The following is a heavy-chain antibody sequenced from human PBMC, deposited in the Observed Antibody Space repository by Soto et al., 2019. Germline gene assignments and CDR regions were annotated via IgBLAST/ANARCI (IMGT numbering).Heavy chain of an antibody. CDR2: IYYSGST. Sequence: QVQLQESGPGLVKPSQTLSLTCTVSGGSISSGGYYWSWIRQHPGTGLEWIGYIYYSGSTSYNPSLMSRVTISVDTSKNQFSLKLSSVTAADTAVYYCARGGWNGLKSDYWGQGTLVTVSS. CDR3: ARGGWNGLKSDY. V-gene: IGHV4-31*03. J-gene: IGHJ4*02. D-gene: IGHD1-1*01. CDR1: GGSISSGGYY.